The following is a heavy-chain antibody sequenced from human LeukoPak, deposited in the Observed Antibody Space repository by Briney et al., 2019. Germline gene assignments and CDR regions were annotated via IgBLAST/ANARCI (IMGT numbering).Heavy chain of an antibody. CDR1: GYSFTSYW. D-gene: IGHD1-26*01. Sequence: GESLKISCKGSGYSFTSYWIGWVRQMPGKGLEWMGIIYPGDSDTRYSLSFQGQVTISADKSISTAYLQWSSLKASDTAMYYCARRLSSRVGAIDYWGQGTLVTVSS. CDR3: ARRLSSRVGAIDY. V-gene: IGHV5-51*01. CDR2: IYPGDSDT. J-gene: IGHJ4*02.